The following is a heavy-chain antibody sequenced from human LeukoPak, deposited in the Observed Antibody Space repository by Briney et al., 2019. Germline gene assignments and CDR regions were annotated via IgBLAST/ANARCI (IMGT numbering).Heavy chain of an antibody. D-gene: IGHD3-10*01. V-gene: IGHV1-2*02. CDR2: INPNSGGT. J-gene: IGHJ3*02. Sequence: ASVKVSCKASGYTFTGYYMHWVRQASGQGLEWMGWINPNSGGTNYAQKFQGRVTMTRDTSISTAYMELSRLRSDDTAVYYCARLYGSGSHEGAFDIWGQGTMVTVSS. CDR1: GYTFTGYY. CDR3: ARLYGSGSHEGAFDI.